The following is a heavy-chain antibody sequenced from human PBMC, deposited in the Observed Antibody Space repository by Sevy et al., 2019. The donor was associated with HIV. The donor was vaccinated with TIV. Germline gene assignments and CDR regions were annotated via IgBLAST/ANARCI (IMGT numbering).Heavy chain of an antibody. CDR1: GGSFSGYY. J-gene: IGHJ4*02. Sequence: SETLSLTCAVYGGSFSGYYWSWIRQPPGKGLEWIGEINHSGGTNYNPSLKSLVTISVDTSRNQFSSKLSSVTAAEMAVYYCARRRPSGYYDYWGQGTLVTVSS. V-gene: IGHV4-34*01. CDR3: ARRRPSGYYDY. D-gene: IGHD3-3*01. CDR2: INHSGGT.